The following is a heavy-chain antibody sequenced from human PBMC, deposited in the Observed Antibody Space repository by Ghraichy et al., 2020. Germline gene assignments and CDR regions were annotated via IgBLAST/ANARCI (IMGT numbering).Heavy chain of an antibody. CDR3: ARDTRGRYYFDY. Sequence: SETLSLTCAVSGGSISSGGYSWSWIRQPPGKGLEWIGYIYHSGSTYYNPSLKSRVTISVDRSKNQFSLKLSSVTAADTAVYYCARDTRGRYYFDYWGQGTLVTVSS. V-gene: IGHV4-30-2*01. CDR1: GGSISSGGYS. D-gene: IGHD3-16*01. CDR2: IYHSGST. J-gene: IGHJ4*02.